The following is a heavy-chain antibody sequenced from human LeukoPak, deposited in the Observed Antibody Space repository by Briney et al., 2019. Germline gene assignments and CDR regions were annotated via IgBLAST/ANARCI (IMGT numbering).Heavy chain of an antibody. Sequence: GGSLRLSCAASGFSFSVYEMHWVRQAPGKGLEWISDISSSGTTTYYADSVKGRFTISRDNAKNSLYLQMNSLRAEDTAVCYCTTLTVATNFDYWGQGTLVTVSS. CDR2: ISSSGTTT. D-gene: IGHD5-12*01. J-gene: IGHJ4*02. V-gene: IGHV3-48*03. CDR3: TTLTVATNFDY. CDR1: GFSFSVYE.